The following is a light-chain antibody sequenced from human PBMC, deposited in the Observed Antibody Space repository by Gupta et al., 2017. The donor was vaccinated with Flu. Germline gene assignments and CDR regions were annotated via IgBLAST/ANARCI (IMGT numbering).Light chain of an antibody. CDR2: EVS. Sequence: DVVMSQSPLSLSVTLGQAASISCRSSQSLVYKNGITYLTWFQQRPGQSPRRLIYEVSNRDSGGPDRFSGSGSVTDFTLKSSRGEAEDVGVYYGMRGKHPWTFGQGTRLEI. J-gene: IGKJ2*02. V-gene: IGKV2-30*01. CDR1: QSLVYKNGITY. CDR3: MRGKHPWT.